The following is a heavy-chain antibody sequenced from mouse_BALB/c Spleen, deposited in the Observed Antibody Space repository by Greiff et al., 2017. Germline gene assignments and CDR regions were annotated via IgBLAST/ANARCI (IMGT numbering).Heavy chain of an antibody. J-gene: IGHJ4*01. V-gene: IGHV5-6-5*01. CDR3: ARVQGAMDY. CDR2: ISSGGST. Sequence: DVMLVESGGGLVKPGGSLKLSCAASGFAFSSYDMSWVRQTPEKRLEWVASISSGGSTYYPDSVKGRFTISRDNARNILYLQMSSLRSEDTAMYYCARVQGAMDYWGQGTSVTVSS. CDR1: GFAFSSYD.